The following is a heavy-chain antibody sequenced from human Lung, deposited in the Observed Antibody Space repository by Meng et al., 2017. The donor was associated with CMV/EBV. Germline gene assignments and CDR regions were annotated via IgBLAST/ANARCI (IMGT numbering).Heavy chain of an antibody. CDR3: ARYPTTGTYYYYNGMDV. Sequence: GESXKISCAASGFTFSNYAMSWVRQAPGKGLEWVSGIAGSGSHTFYTDSVKGRFTISRDNVKNTLYLQMNVLRVEDTALYYCARYPTTGTYYYYNGMDVWXLGTXVTVSS. CDR2: IAGSGSHT. D-gene: IGHD4-17*01. J-gene: IGHJ6*02. CDR1: GFTFSNYA. V-gene: IGHV3-23*01.